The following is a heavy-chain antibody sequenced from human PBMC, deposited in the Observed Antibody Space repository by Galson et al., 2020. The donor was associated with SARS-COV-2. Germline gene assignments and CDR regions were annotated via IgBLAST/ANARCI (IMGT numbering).Heavy chain of an antibody. D-gene: IGHD3-3*01. CDR1: GVSISTTNY. CDR3: ARQGVTRIFLLAVPVWFFDL. J-gene: IGHJ2*01. CDR2: VYPSGST. Sequence: SETLSLTCAVSGVSISTTNYWSWIRQAPGKGLEWIGSVYPSGSTYYNPSLNSRVTISLDTSKNQFSLRLTSVTAADTALYYCARQGVTRIFLLAVPVWFFDLWVRGSLVTVSS. V-gene: IGHV4-38-2*01.